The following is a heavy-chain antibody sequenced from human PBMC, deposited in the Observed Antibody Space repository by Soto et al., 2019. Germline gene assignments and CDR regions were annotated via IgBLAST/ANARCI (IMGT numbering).Heavy chain of an antibody. D-gene: IGHD1-7*01. CDR3: ASGGTADLYYFYYGMGV. V-gene: IGHV4-39*07. Sequence: SETLSLTCAVSGDSIISTSYYWDWIRQPPGKGLEWIGSIYYSGSTNYNPSLKSRVTISVDTSKNQFSLKLSSVTAADTAAYYCASGGTADLYYFYYGMGVCGQGTTVTVSS. CDR2: IYYSGST. J-gene: IGHJ6*01. CDR1: GDSIISTSYY.